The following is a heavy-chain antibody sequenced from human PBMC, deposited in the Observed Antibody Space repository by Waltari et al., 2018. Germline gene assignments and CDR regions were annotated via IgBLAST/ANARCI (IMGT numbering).Heavy chain of an antibody. CDR2: VWFDGSQQ. V-gene: IGHV3-33*06. Sequence: QVQLVESGGGVVQPGRSLRLSCAASGFTCSNFGMHWVRQAPGKGREWVALVWFDGSQQYYADSVRGRFTISRDNSKRVLYLDMGSLRADDTAIYYCAKDAFGNTYLDYWGQGTLVTVSS. CDR1: GFTCSNFG. CDR3: AKDAFGNTYLDY. J-gene: IGHJ4*02. D-gene: IGHD3-10*01.